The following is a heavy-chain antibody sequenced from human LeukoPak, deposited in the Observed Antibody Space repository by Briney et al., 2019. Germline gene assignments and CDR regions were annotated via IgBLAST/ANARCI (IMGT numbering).Heavy chain of an antibody. CDR1: GYSISSGYY. V-gene: IGHV4-38-2*02. Sequence: SETLSLTCAVSGYSISSGYYWGWIRQPPGKGLEWIASIYHSGSTYYNPSLKSRVTISVDTSKNQFSLKLSSVTAADTAVYYCARDPGAAADYFDYWGQGTLVTVSS. J-gene: IGHJ4*02. CDR2: IYHSGST. D-gene: IGHD6-13*01. CDR3: ARDPGAAADYFDY.